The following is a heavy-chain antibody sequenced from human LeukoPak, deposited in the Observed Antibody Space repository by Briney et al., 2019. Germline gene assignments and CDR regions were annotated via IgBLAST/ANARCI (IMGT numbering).Heavy chain of an antibody. CDR1: GGSISSYY. CDR2: IYTSGST. J-gene: IGHJ6*03. Sequence: SETLSLTCTVSGGSISSYYWSWIRQPAGKGLEWIGRIYTSGSTNYNPSLKSRVTMSADTSKNQFSLKLSSVTAADTAVYYCARSIPAAMTGYYYYMDVWGKGTTVTVSS. V-gene: IGHV4-4*07. CDR3: ARSIPAAMTGYYYYMDV. D-gene: IGHD2-2*01.